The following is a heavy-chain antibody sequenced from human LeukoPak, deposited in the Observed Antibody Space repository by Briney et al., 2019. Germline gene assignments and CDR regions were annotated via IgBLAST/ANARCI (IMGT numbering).Heavy chain of an antibody. V-gene: IGHV3-30*18. D-gene: IGHD6-19*01. CDR2: ISYDGSNK. Sequence: GGSLRLSCAASGFTFSSYWMTWVRQAPGKGLEWVAVISYDGSNKYYADSVKGRFTISRDNSKNTLYLQMNSLRAEDTAVYYCAKGGIAVAGLDYWGQGTLVTVSS. J-gene: IGHJ4*02. CDR1: GFTFSSYW. CDR3: AKGGIAVAGLDY.